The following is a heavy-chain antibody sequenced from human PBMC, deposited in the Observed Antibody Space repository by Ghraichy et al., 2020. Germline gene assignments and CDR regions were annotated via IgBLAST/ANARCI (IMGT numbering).Heavy chain of an antibody. D-gene: IGHD6-19*01. CDR2: INHSGST. J-gene: IGHJ4*02. V-gene: IGHV4-34*01. CDR1: GGSFSGYY. CDR3: ARGGGSGWDLFVGH. Sequence: SETLSLTCAVYGGSFSGYYWSWIRQPPGKGLEWIGEINHSGSTNYNPSLKSRVTISVDTSKNQFSLKLSSVTAADTAVYYCARGGGSGWDLFVGHWGQGTLVTVSS.